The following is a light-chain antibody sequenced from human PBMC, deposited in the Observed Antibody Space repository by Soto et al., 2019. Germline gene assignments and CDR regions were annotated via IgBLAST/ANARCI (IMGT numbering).Light chain of an antibody. J-gene: IGLJ2*01. CDR3: TSLMV. CDR1: SSDVGGYSY. V-gene: IGLV2-8*01. CDR2: EVN. Sequence: QSVLTQPPSASGSPGQSVTISCTGTSSDVGGYSYVSWYQQHPGKAPKLMIYEVNKRPSGVPDRFSGSKSGNTASLTVSGLQAEDEADYYCTSLMVFGGRTKLTVL.